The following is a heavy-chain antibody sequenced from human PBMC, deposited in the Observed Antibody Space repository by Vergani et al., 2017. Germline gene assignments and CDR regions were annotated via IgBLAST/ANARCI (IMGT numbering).Heavy chain of an antibody. CDR2: IYSGGST. V-gene: IGHV3-53*01. D-gene: IGHD5-18*01. J-gene: IGHJ4*02. CDR3: ARVDTAMVTFDY. Sequence: EVQLVESGGGLIQPGGSLRLSCAASGFTVSSNYMSWVRQAPGKGLEWVSVIYSGGSTYYADPVKGRFTISRDNYKNTLYLQMNSLRAEDTAVYYCARVDTAMVTFDYWGQGTLVTVSS. CDR1: GFTVSSNY.